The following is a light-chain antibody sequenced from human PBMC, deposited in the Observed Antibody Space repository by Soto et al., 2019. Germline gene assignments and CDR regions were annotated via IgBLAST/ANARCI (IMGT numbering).Light chain of an antibody. J-gene: IGLJ2*01. CDR3: CSYSGSRLI. V-gene: IGLV2-11*01. CDR2: DVA. Sequence: QSVLTQVRSVSGSPGQSVTISCTGTSRDIDGYNHVSWYQQHPGKAPKLIIYDVAKRPSGVPDRFSGSKSGNTASLTISGLQPEDEGDYSCCSYSGSRLIFGGGTKLTVL. CDR1: SRDIDGYNH.